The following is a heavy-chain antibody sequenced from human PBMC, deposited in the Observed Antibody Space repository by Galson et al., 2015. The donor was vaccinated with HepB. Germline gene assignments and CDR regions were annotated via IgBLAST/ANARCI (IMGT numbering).Heavy chain of an antibody. Sequence: SLRLSCAASGFTFSSYAMHWVRQAPGKGLEWVAVISYDGTNKYYADSVKGRFTISRDNSKNTLYLQMNSLRAEGTAAYYCARCDTGVLIYCGMDVWGQGTTVTVSS. CDR1: GFTFSSYA. CDR3: ARCDTGVLIYCGMDV. CDR2: ISYDGTNK. J-gene: IGHJ6*02. V-gene: IGHV3-30*04. D-gene: IGHD2-8*02.